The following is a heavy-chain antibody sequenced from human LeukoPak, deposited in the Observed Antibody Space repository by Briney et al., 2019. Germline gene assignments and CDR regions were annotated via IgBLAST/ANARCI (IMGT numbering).Heavy chain of an antibody. D-gene: IGHD3-10*01. V-gene: IGHV3-7*01. CDR3: AKLAKYFYGSETYYFFEH. Sequence: GGTLRLSCAASGFTFSSYGMSWVRQAPGKGLEWVASIQQDGTEKYYVDSVKGRFTISRDNAKNSLDLQMNSLRVEDTAVYYCAKLAKYFYGSETYYFFEHWGQGTPVTASS. CDR1: GFTFSSYG. CDR2: IQQDGTEK. J-gene: IGHJ4*02.